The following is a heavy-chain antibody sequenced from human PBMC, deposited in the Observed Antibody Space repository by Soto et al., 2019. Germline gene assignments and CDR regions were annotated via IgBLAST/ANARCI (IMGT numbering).Heavy chain of an antibody. J-gene: IGHJ4*02. Sequence: EVQLAESGGGLIQPGGSLRLSCAVSGFTVSNNYMSWVRQAPGKGLEGVSVIYSGGYTAYGDSVKGRFTISRDNSKNPLYLQKYSLGAAHRAVFFWATARGGGGYWGQGTLVTVSS. CDR1: GFTVSNNY. CDR2: IYSGGYT. V-gene: IGHV3-53*01. D-gene: IGHD3-10*01. CDR3: ATARGGGGY.